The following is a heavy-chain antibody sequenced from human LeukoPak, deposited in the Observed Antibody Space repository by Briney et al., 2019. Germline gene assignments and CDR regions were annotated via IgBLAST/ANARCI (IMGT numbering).Heavy chain of an antibody. Sequence: PGGSLRLSCAASGFTFSNAWMSWVRQAPGKGLEWVGRIKSKTDGGTTDYAAPVKGRFTISRDDSKNTLYLQMNSLKTEDTAVYYCTTEMFVVAAPAGAFDIWGQGTMVTVSS. CDR3: TTEMFVVAAPAGAFDI. D-gene: IGHD2-15*01. J-gene: IGHJ3*02. CDR2: IKSKTDGGTT. V-gene: IGHV3-15*01. CDR1: GFTFSNAW.